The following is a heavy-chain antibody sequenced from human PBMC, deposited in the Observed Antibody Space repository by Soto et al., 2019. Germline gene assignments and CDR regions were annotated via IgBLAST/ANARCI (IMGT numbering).Heavy chain of an antibody. CDR1: GGTFSSYA. J-gene: IGHJ6*02. D-gene: IGHD2-2*01. V-gene: IGHV1-69*13. CDR2: IIPIFGTA. CDR3: ARECISTSCMGATRYGMDV. Sequence: SVKVSCKASGGTFSSYAISWVRQAPGQGLEWMGGIIPIFGTANYAQKFQGRVTITADESTSTAYMELSSLRSEDTAVYYCARECISTSCMGATRYGMDVWGQGTTVTVSS.